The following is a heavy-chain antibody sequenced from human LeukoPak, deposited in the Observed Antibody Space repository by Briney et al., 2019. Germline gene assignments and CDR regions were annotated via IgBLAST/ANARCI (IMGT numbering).Heavy chain of an antibody. CDR2: INHSGSP. Sequence: SQTLSLTCTVSGASISSGGYYWSWIRQHPGKGLEWIGEINHSGSPNYNPSLKSRVTISIDTSKNQFSLKLSPVTAADTAVYYCARDLSDYYGSGSYRPIDAFDIWGQGTMVTVSS. J-gene: IGHJ3*02. CDR1: GASISSGGYY. V-gene: IGHV4-31*03. D-gene: IGHD3-10*01. CDR3: ARDLSDYYGSGSYRPIDAFDI.